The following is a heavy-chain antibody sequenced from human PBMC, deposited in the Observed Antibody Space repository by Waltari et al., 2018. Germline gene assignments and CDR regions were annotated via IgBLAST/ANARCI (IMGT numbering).Heavy chain of an antibody. CDR3: ARGITLDV. J-gene: IGHJ6*02. CDR1: GFTFSATS. Sequence: EVQLVESGGGLIQPGGSLRLSCLASGFTFSATSVNWVRQAAGKGLECVSFISSGGKTIYYADSVKGRFTISRDNAKNSLFLQMNSLRDEDTAVYYCARGITLDVWGQGTTVTVSS. CDR2: ISSGGKTI. V-gene: IGHV3-48*02.